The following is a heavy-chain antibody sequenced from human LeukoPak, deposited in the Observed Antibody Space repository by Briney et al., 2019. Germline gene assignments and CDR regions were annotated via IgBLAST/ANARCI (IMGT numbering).Heavy chain of an antibody. V-gene: IGHV3-30*18. Sequence: PGRSLRLSCAASGFTFSSYGMHWVRQAPGKGLEWVAVISYDGSNKYYADSVKGRFTISRDNSKNTLYLQMNSLRAEDTAVYYCAKDEDRGDYWGQGTLVTVSS. CDR2: ISYDGSNK. CDR1: GFTFSSYG. J-gene: IGHJ4*02. CDR3: AKDEDRGDY.